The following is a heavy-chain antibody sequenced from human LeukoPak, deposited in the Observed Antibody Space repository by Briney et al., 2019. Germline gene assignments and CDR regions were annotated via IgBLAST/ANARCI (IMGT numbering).Heavy chain of an antibody. V-gene: IGHV3-33*01. J-gene: IGHJ4*02. CDR1: GFPFRNYG. D-gene: IGHD6-13*01. CDR3: ARDTSSSWYYFDH. Sequence: GGSLRLSCAASGFPFRNYGMHWVRQAPGKGLEWVAVIWSDGSTKYYAESVQGRFTISRDTSKNRLYLQLNSLRVEDTAVFYCARDTSSSWYYFDHWGQGTLVTVSS. CDR2: IWSDGSTK.